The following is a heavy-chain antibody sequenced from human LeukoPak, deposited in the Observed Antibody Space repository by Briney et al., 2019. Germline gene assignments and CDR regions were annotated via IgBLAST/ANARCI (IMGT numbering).Heavy chain of an antibody. CDR3: ARGPPYYYGD. J-gene: IGHJ4*02. CDR2: IYSGGNT. CDR1: GFTFNNYA. Sequence: GGSLRLSCAASGFTFNNYAMSWVRQAPGKGLEWVSIIYSGGNTYYADSVKGRFTISRDNSMNTLYLQMNSLRAEDTAVYYCARGPPYYYGDWGQGTLVTVSS. D-gene: IGHD3-10*01. V-gene: IGHV3-53*01.